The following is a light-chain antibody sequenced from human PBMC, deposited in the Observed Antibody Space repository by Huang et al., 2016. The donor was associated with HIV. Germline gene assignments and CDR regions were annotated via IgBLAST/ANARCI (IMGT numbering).Light chain of an antibody. V-gene: IGKV1-39*01. CDR2: GAS. J-gene: IGKJ3*01. CDR1: QSISNY. Sequence: DIQMTQSPSSLSASVGDRVTITCRASQSISNYLNWYQQTPGKAPNLLIYGASTLQSGVPSRCSGSGSGTDFTLTISSLQPEDFATYYCQQSYRTPFTFGPGTKVNIK. CDR3: QQSYRTPFT.